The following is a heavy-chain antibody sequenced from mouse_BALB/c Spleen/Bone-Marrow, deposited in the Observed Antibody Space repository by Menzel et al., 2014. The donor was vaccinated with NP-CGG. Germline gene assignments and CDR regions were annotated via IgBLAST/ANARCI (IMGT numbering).Heavy chain of an antibody. D-gene: IGHD2-2*01. V-gene: IGHV1-9*01. Sequence: VQLQQSGAELMKPGASVKISCKATGYTFNSYGIEWVKQRPGHGLEWIGEILPGSGSTNYNEKFKGKATFTTDTSSNTAYMQLSSLTSEDSAVYYCARGGYGYLFAYWGQGTLVTVSA. J-gene: IGHJ3*01. CDR1: GYTFNSYG. CDR3: ARGGYGYLFAY. CDR2: ILPGSGST.